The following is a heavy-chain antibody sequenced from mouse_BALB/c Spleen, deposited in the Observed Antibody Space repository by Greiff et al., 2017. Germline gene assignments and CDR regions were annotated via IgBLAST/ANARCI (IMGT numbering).Heavy chain of an antibody. D-gene: IGHD4-1*01. Sequence: QVQLQQSGAELVKPGASVKLSCKASGYTFTSYWMHWVKQRPGQGLEWIGEIDPSDSYTNYNQKFKDKATLTVDKSSSTAYIQLSSLTSEDSAVYYCARSWEGGFAYWGQGTLVTVSA. CDR3: ARSWEGGFAY. V-gene: IGHV1-69*02. CDR1: GYTFTSYW. CDR2: IDPSDSYT. J-gene: IGHJ3*01.